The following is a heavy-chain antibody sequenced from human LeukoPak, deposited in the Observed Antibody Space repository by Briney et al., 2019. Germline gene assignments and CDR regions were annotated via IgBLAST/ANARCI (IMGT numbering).Heavy chain of an antibody. CDR3: AKTTGGWPRFFDH. J-gene: IGHJ4*02. CDR1: GFTVSSNY. Sequence: GGSLRLSCAASGFTVSSNYMSWVRQAPGKGLEWVSVIYSGGDTYYADSVKGRFTISRDNSKSTTYLQMNGLRADDTAVYYCAKTTGGWPRFFDHWGQGTLVAVSS. V-gene: IGHV3-53*05. D-gene: IGHD1-1*01. CDR2: IYSGGDT.